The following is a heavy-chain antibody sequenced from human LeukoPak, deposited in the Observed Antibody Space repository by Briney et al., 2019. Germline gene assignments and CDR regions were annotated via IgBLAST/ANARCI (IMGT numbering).Heavy chain of an antibody. V-gene: IGHV4-59*01. Sequence: SETLSLTCTVSGVSISTYYWTWIRQPPGKGLEWIGNIDYSGNTKYNPSLKSRVTISVDTSKSQFSLKLSSVTAADTAVYYCARTFWSGYYKVDYWGQGTLVTVSS. D-gene: IGHD3-3*01. CDR2: IDYSGNT. J-gene: IGHJ4*02. CDR3: ARTFWSGYYKVDY. CDR1: GVSISTYY.